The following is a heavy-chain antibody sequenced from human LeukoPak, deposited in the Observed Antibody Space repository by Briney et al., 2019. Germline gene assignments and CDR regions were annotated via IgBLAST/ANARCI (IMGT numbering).Heavy chain of an antibody. Sequence: SVKASCKASGGTFSSYAISWVRQAPGQGLEWMGGIIPIFGTANYAQKFQGRVTITTDESTSTAYMELSSLRSEDTAVYYCARAPAIGYCSGGSCYYYMDVWGKGTTVTVSS. CDR3: ARAPAIGYCSGGSCYYYMDV. J-gene: IGHJ6*03. CDR2: IIPIFGTA. D-gene: IGHD2-15*01. CDR1: GGTFSSYA. V-gene: IGHV1-69*05.